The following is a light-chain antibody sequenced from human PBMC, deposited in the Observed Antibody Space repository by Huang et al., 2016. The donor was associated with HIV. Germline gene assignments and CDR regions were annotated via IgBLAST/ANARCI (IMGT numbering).Light chain of an antibody. CDR3: QQYDNWPPFT. J-gene: IGKJ2*01. CDR1: QNVDSN. V-gene: IGKV3-15*01. Sequence: EVVMTQSPATLSVSPGESATLSCRASQNVDSNLVWYQQRPGQAPRLLIYGTSTKATDVAARFTGSGSGTDFTLTINNLQSEDSAVYYCQQYDNWPPFTFGPGTNLEI. CDR2: GTS.